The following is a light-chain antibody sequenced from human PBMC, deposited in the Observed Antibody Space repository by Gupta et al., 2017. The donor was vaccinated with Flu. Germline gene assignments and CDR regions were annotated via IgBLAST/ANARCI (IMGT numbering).Light chain of an antibody. CDR3: QSADGSGPYV. J-gene: IGLJ1*01. V-gene: IGLV3-25*02. Sequence: SYELPQPPSVSVSPGHTARITCSGDALAKQYAYWYQQKPGQAPVLVRYKDSERPSGIPERCSGSSSGTIVTLTISGVLAEDEADYYCQSADGSGPYVCGTGTRVTVL. CDR1: ALAKQY. CDR2: KDS.